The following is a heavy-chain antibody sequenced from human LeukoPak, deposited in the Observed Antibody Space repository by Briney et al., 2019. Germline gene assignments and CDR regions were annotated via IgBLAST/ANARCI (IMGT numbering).Heavy chain of an antibody. D-gene: IGHD5-24*01. V-gene: IGHV3-23*01. CDR1: GFTFSRYA. J-gene: IGHJ4*02. CDR2: ISSSGESP. Sequence: TGGSLRLSCAASGFTFSRYAMSWVRQAPGKGLEWVCGISSSGESPYYADSVKGRLTISRDNSKNTLYLEINSLRAEDTAVYYCAKKSRDGYNPFDYLGQGTLVTVSS. CDR3: AKKSRDGYNPFDY.